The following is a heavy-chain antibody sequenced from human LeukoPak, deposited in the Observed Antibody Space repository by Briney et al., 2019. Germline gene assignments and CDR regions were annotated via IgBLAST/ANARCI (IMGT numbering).Heavy chain of an antibody. D-gene: IGHD3-10*01. CDR3: AKDRPKSGSGSAFDY. CDR1: GFTVSSNY. CDR2: IYSGGST. V-gene: IGHV3-53*01. J-gene: IGHJ4*02. Sequence: GGSLRLSCAASGFTVSSNYMSWVRQAPGKGLEWVSVIYSGGSTYYADSVKGRFTISRDNSKNTLYLQMNSLRAEDTAVYYCAKDRPKSGSGSAFDYWGQGTLVTVSS.